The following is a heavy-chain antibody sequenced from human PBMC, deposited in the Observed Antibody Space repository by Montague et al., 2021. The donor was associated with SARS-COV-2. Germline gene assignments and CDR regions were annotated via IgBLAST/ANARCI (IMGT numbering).Heavy chain of an antibody. CDR3: ARAYCGGDCYFYWYFDL. J-gene: IGHJ2*01. CDR1: GDSVSSNIAT. CDR2: TYYRSKWYN. D-gene: IGHD2-21*02. Sequence: CAISGDSVSSNIATWNWIRQSPSRGLEWLGRTYYRSKWYNDYAVSVKSRVIINPDTCNNRISLHLNSVTPEDTAVYYCARAYCGGDCYFYWYFDLWGRGTLVTVSS. V-gene: IGHV6-1*01.